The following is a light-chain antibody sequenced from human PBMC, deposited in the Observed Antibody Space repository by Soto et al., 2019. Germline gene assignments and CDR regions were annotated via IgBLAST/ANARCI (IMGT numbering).Light chain of an antibody. CDR1: QSISSW. J-gene: IGKJ1*01. CDR3: QHRSDWPPWT. Sequence: DIQMTQSPSTLSTSVGDRVTITCRASQSISSWLAWYQQKPGKAPKLLIYDASSLESGVPSRFSGSGSGTEFTLTISSLQPEDFAVYYCQHRSDWPPWTLGQGTKVDIK. CDR2: DAS. V-gene: IGKV1-5*01.